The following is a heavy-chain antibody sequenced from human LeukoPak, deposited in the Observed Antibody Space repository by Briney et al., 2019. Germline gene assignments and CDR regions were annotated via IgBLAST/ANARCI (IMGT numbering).Heavy chain of an antibody. CDR2: IYPGDSDT. Sequence: GESLKISCKGSGYSFTSYWIGWVRQMPGKGLEWMGIIYPGDSDTRYSPSFQGQVTISADKSISTAYLQWSSLKASDTAMYYCARRKGYSGYGFRGHPHWFDPWGQGTLVTVSS. J-gene: IGHJ5*02. CDR1: GYSFTSYW. V-gene: IGHV5-51*01. D-gene: IGHD5-12*01. CDR3: ARRKGYSGYGFRGHPHWFDP.